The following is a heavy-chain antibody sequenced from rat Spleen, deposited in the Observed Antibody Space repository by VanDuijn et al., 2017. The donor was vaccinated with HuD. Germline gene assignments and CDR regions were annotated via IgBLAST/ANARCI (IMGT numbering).Heavy chain of an antibody. V-gene: IGHV5-19*01. D-gene: IGHD1-11*01. J-gene: IGHJ2*01. CDR3: ASPYGGSLSYFDY. CDR2: ISPSGDST. CDR1: GFTFSNYG. Sequence: EVQLVESGGGLVQPGRSLTFSCAASGFTFSNYGMHWIRQAPTKGLEWVASISPSGDSTYYRDSVKGRFTISRDNAKSTLYLQMDSLRSEDTATYYCASPYGGSLSYFDYWGQGVMVTVSS.